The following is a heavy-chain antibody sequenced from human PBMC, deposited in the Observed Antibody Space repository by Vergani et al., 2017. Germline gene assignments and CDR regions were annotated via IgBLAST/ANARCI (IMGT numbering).Heavy chain of an antibody. D-gene: IGHD3-3*01. V-gene: IGHV3-33*01. J-gene: IGHJ3*02. Sequence: QVQLVESGGGVVQPGRSLRLSCAASGFTFSSYGMHWVRQAPGKGLEWVAVISYDGSNKYYADSVKGRFTISRDNSKNTLYLQMNSLRAEDTAVYYCARDQEPFYYDFWSGPIRGAFDIWGQGTMVTVSS. CDR1: GFTFSSYG. CDR3: ARDQEPFYYDFWSGPIRGAFDI. CDR2: ISYDGSNK.